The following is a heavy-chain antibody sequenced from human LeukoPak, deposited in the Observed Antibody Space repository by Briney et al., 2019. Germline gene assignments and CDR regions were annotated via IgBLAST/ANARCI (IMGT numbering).Heavy chain of an antibody. J-gene: IGHJ6*03. V-gene: IGHV3-30*02. CDR2: IRYDGSNK. CDR1: GFTSSSYG. D-gene: IGHD1-1*01. CDR3: ARAATGTAHYYYYYYMDV. Sequence: GGSLGLSCAASGFTSSSYGMHWVRQAPGKGLEWVAFIRYDGSNKYYADSVKGRFTISRDNSKNTLYLQMNSLRAEDTAVYYCARAATGTAHYYYYYYMDVWGKGTTVTVSS.